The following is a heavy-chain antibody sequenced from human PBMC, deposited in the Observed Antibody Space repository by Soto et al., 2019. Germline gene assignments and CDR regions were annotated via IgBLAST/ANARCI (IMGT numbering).Heavy chain of an antibody. Sequence: ASVKVSCKASGYTFTSYAMHWVRQAPGQRLEWMGWINAGNGNTKYSQKFQGRVTITRDTSASTAYMELSSLRSEDTAVYYCARDCSSTSCYDYWGQGTLVTVSS. J-gene: IGHJ4*02. V-gene: IGHV1-3*01. CDR1: GYTFTSYA. CDR3: ARDCSSTSCYDY. CDR2: INAGNGNT. D-gene: IGHD2-2*01.